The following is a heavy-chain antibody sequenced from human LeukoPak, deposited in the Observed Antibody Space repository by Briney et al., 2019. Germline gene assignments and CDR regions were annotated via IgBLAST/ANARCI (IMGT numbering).Heavy chain of an antibody. V-gene: IGHV4-61*01. D-gene: IGHD1-26*01. CDR3: ARAGGRWEPGRYDY. J-gene: IGHJ4*02. CDR1: GGSISSSSYY. CDR2: IYYSGST. Sequence: SETLSLTCTVSGGSISSSSYYWSWIRQPPGKGLEWIGYIYYSGSTNYNPSLKSRVTISVDTSRNQFSLKLSSVTAADTAVYYCARAGGRWEPGRYDYWGQGTLVTVSS.